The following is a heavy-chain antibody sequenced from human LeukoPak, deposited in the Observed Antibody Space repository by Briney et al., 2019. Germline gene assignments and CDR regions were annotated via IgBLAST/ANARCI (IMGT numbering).Heavy chain of an antibody. V-gene: IGHV3-23*01. D-gene: IGHD4-23*01. CDR2: ISGSGGST. CDR1: GFTFSSYA. CDR3: AKTSTDYGSNSGVFGFWFAFDI. J-gene: IGHJ3*02. Sequence: GGSLRLSCAASGFTFSSYAMSWVRQAPGKGLEWVSAISGSGGSTYYADSVKGRFTISRDKSKHTLYLQINSLRAEDTSVYYCAKTSTDYGSNSGVFGFWFAFDIWGQGTMVTVSS.